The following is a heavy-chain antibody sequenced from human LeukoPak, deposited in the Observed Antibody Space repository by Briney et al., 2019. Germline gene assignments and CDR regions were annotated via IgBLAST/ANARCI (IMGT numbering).Heavy chain of an antibody. D-gene: IGHD3-9*01. CDR3: ARDPPGDILTGYYQNWFDP. CDR1: GYTFTSYY. J-gene: IGHJ5*02. CDR2: INPSGGST. V-gene: IGHV1-46*01. Sequence: ASVKVSCKASGYTFTSYYMHWVRQAPGQGLEWMGIINPSGGSTSYAQKFQGRVTMTRDTSTSTVYMELSSLRSEDTAVYYCARDPPGDILTGYYQNWFDPWGQGTLVTVSS.